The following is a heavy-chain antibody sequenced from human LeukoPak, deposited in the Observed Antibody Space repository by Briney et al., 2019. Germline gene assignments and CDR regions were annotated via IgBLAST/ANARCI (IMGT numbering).Heavy chain of an antibody. CDR2: INPNSAT. Sequence: GASVKVSCRASGYTFTGYYMHWVRQAPGQGLEWMGWINPNSATNYAQKVQGRVTMTTDTSTSTAYMELRSLSSDDTAVYYCARDSADCSGGSCYSAEYFQHWGQGTLVTVSS. J-gene: IGHJ1*01. V-gene: IGHV1-2*02. CDR3: ARDSADCSGGSCYSAEYFQH. D-gene: IGHD2-15*01. CDR1: GYTFTGYY.